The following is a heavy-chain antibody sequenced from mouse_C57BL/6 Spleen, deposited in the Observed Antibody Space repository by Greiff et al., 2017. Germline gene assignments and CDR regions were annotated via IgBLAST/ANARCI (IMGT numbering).Heavy chain of an antibody. CDR2: INPSNGGT. D-gene: IGHD1-1*01. CDR1: GYTFTSYW. Sequence: QVQLQQPGTELVKPGASVKLSCKASGYTFTSYWMHWVKQRPGQGLEWIGNINPSNGGTNYNEKFKSKATLTVDKSSSTAYMQRSSLTSDDSAVYYCARSSYYDGSSPYWYFGVWGTGTTVTVSS. V-gene: IGHV1-53*01. CDR3: ARSSYYDGSSPYWYFGV. J-gene: IGHJ1*03.